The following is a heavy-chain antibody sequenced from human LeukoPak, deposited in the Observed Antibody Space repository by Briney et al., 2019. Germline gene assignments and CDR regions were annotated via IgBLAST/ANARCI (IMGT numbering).Heavy chain of an antibody. CDR3: ARDLHDYGGNSGFDS. V-gene: IGHV1-2*02. D-gene: IGHD4-23*01. Sequence: ASVKVSCKASGYTFTGYYMHWVRQAPGQGLEWVGWINPSSGDTNYAQRFQGRVTMTRDTSITTAYMGLSWLKSDDTAIYYCARDLHDYGGNSGFDSWGQGTLVIVSS. J-gene: IGHJ4*02. CDR1: GYTFTGYY. CDR2: INPSSGDT.